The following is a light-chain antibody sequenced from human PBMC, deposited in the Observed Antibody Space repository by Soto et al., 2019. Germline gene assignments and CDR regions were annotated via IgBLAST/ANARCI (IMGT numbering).Light chain of an antibody. Sequence: EIVLTQSPGTLSLSQGEGATLSCRASQSVSSTYFAWYQQKPGQAPRLLIYGASSRGTGIPDRFSGSGSGTDFTVTISRLEPEDFAVYYCQQYGSSPWTFGQGNKVETK. V-gene: IGKV3-20*01. CDR1: QSVSSTY. CDR3: QQYGSSPWT. CDR2: GAS. J-gene: IGKJ1*01.